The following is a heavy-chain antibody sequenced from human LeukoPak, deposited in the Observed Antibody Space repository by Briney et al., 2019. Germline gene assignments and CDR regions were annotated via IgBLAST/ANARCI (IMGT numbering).Heavy chain of an antibody. Sequence: GGSLRLSCAASGFAFSSYAMTWVRQAPGKGLEWVSGISGRGGSAYYADSVKGRFTISRDNAKNSLYLQMNSLRDEDTAVYYCARFRSGSSCLDYWGQGTLVTVSS. CDR1: GFAFSSYA. V-gene: IGHV3-48*02. CDR3: ARFRSGSSCLDY. CDR2: ISGRGGSA. D-gene: IGHD2-15*01. J-gene: IGHJ4*02.